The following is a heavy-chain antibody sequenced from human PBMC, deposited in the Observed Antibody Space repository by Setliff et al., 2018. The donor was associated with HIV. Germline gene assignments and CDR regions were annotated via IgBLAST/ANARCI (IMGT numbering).Heavy chain of an antibody. CDR2: ISSSGNT. CDR1: GGSISSTSYY. V-gene: IGHV4-39*07. J-gene: IGHJ5*02. D-gene: IGHD4-4*01. Sequence: SETLSLTCTVSGGSISSTSYYWGWIRQPPGTGLEWIGSISSSGNTYYNPSLKSRVTTSVDTPKNQFSLNLRSVTAADTAIYYCARDRTSNSNCFDPWGQGALVTVSS. CDR3: ARDRTSNSNCFDP.